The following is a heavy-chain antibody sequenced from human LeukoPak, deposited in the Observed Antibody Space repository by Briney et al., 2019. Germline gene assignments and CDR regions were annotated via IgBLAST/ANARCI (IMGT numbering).Heavy chain of an antibody. D-gene: IGHD4-17*01. CDR3: AREGIGDYGDYGGYFDY. CDR1: GFTFSSYS. CDR2: ISSSSSYI. Sequence: GGSLRLSCAASGFTFSSYSMNWVRQAPGKGLEWVSSISSSSSYIYYADSVKGRFTISRDNAKNSLYLQMNSLRAEDTAVYYCAREGIGDYGDYGGYFDYWGQGTLVTVSS. J-gene: IGHJ4*02. V-gene: IGHV3-21*01.